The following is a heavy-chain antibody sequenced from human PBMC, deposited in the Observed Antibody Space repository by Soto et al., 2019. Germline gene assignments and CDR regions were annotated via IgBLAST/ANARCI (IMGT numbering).Heavy chain of an antibody. D-gene: IGHD5-12*01. CDR3: ARISVASRYMDV. Sequence: SETLSLTCTVSGGSISSSGYYWGWIRQSPGKGLEWIGSFYYSGSTYYSPSLKSRVTVSGDTSKKQISLRLSSVTAADTAVYYCARISVASRYMDVWGKGSTVPSP. V-gene: IGHV4-39*01. J-gene: IGHJ6*03. CDR2: FYYSGST. CDR1: GGSISSSGYY.